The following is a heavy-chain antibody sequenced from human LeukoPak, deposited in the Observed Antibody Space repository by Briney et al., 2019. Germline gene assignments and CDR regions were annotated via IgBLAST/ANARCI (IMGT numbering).Heavy chain of an antibody. J-gene: IGHJ4*02. CDR2: INHSGST. CDR1: GGSFSGYY. D-gene: IGHD6-19*01. V-gene: IGHV4-34*01. CDR3: ARGRRGPGMAVAARWFDY. Sequence: PSETLSLTCAVYGGSFSGYYWSWIRQPPGKGLEWIGEINHSGSTNSNPSLKSRVTKSVDTSKNQCSLKLSSVTAAETAVYYCARGRRGPGMAVAARWFDYWGQGTLVTVSS.